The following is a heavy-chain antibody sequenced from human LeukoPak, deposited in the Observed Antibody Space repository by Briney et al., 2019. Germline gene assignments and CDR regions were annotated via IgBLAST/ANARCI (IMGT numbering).Heavy chain of an antibody. Sequence: GGSLRLSCEASGFTFNNNGMHWVRQAPGKGLEWVAVISYDGGIQYYADSVKGRFTISRDNSKSTLYLQMDSLTPEDTAVYYCARDRTSTWSWDYWGQGTLVTVSS. CDR1: GFTFNNNG. J-gene: IGHJ4*02. D-gene: IGHD2-2*01. CDR2: ISYDGGIQ. CDR3: ARDRTSTWSWDY. V-gene: IGHV3-30*03.